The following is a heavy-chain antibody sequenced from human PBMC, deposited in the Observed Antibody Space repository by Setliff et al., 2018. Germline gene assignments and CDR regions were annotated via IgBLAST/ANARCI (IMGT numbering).Heavy chain of an antibody. V-gene: IGHV3-23*01. CDR2: ISGSGGST. CDR3: AKDRDDTWGNGDY. CDR1: GFTFSNYA. J-gene: IGHJ4*02. D-gene: IGHD3-16*01. Sequence: PRLSCAASGFTFSNYAMTWVRQAPGKGLEWVSAISGSGGSTFYAGSVKGRFTISRDNSKSTLYLQMSSLRAEDTAVYYCAKDRDDTWGNGDYWGQGTLVTVSS.